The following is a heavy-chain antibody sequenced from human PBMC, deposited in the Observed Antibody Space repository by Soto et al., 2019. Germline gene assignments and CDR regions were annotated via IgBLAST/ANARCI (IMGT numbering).Heavy chain of an antibody. CDR1: GGTFSSYA. CDR3: ARDIVVVPAAMLGYYYYGMAV. J-gene: IGHJ6*02. Sequence: SVKVSCKASGGTFSSYAISWVRQAPGQGLEWMGGIIPIFGTANYAQKFQGRVTITADESTSTAYMELSSLRSEDTAVYYCARDIVVVPAAMLGYYYYGMAVWGQGTTVTVSS. V-gene: IGHV1-69*13. CDR2: IIPIFGTA. D-gene: IGHD2-2*01.